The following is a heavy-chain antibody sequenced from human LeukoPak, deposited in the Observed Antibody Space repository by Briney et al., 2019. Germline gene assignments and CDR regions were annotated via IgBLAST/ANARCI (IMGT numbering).Heavy chain of an antibody. J-gene: IGHJ4*02. D-gene: IGHD4-23*01. Sequence: PAGSLRLSCSASGFTFTCCWMSWVRQTPGKGLEWVASIKQDGREKFYADSVKGRFTISRDNAKNSLYLQVNSLRAEDTAVYYCARVPGVTRYFDSWGQGIQVSVSS. V-gene: IGHV3-7*01. CDR2: IKQDGREK. CDR1: GFTFTCCW. CDR3: ARVPGVTRYFDS.